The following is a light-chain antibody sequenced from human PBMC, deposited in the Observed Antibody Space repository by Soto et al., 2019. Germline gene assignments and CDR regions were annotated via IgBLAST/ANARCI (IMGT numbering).Light chain of an antibody. CDR1: QSVSSN. J-gene: IGKJ4*01. Sequence: EIMMTQSPATLSVSPGERATLSCWASQSVSSNLAWYQQRPGQAPRLLIYGASTRAAGIPARFSGSGSGTDFILTISGLQSEDSAVYYCQQYNDWPPELTFGGGTEVEIK. CDR2: GAS. V-gene: IGKV3-15*01. CDR3: QQYNDWPPELT.